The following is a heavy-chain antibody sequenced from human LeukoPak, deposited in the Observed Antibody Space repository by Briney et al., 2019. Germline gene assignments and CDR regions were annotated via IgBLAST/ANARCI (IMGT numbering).Heavy chain of an antibody. CDR2: ISGSGGST. CDR3: LGIFDGPSPSYGYGMDV. J-gene: IGHJ6*02. CDR1: GFTFSSYA. D-gene: IGHD7-27*01. V-gene: IGHV3-23*01. Sequence: GGSLRLSCAASGFTFSSYAMSWVRQAPGKGLEWVSAISGSGGSTYYADSVKGRFTISRDNSKNTLYLQMNSLRAEDTAVYCTLGIFDGPSPSYGYGMDVWGQGTTVTVSS.